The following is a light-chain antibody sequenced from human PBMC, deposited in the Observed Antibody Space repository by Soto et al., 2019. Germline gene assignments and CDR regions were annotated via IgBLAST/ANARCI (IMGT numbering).Light chain of an antibody. V-gene: IGKV3-20*01. J-gene: IGKJ1*01. Sequence: EIVLTQSPGIPSLSPGERATLSCRASQSISSSYLAWYQQKPGQAPRLLIYGASSRATGIPDRFSGSGSGTDFTLIISRLEPEDFAVYYCQQHGNSPRTFGQGTKVDIK. CDR2: GAS. CDR3: QQHGNSPRT. CDR1: QSISSSY.